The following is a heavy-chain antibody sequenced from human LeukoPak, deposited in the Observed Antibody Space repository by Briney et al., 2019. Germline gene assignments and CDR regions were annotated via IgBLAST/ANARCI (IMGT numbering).Heavy chain of an antibody. V-gene: IGHV4-4*07. CDR2: IYTSGST. J-gene: IGHJ6*03. D-gene: IGHD6-6*01. CDR3: ARSKARFYYYYMDV. CDR1: GGSISSYY. Sequence: SETLSLTCTVSGGSISSYYWSWIRQPAGKGLEWIGRIYTSGSTYYNPSLKSRVTISVDTSKNQFSLKLSSVTAADTAVYYCARSKARFYYYYMDVWGEGTTVTVSS.